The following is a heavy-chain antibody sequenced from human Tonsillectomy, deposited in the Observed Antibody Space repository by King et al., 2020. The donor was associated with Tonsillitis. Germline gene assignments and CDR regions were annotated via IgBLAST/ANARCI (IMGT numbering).Heavy chain of an antibody. V-gene: IGHV1-8*02. J-gene: IGHJ4*02. CDR3: ARAVGYCGGDCYSSDY. Sequence: QLVQSGAEVKKPGASVKVSCKASGYTFTSYDINWVRQATGQGLEWMGWMNPNSGNTGYAQRFQGRVTMTRNTSISTAYMELSSLRSEDTAVYYCARAVGYCGGDCYSSDYWGQGTLVTVSS. D-gene: IGHD2-21*02. CDR2: MNPNSGNT. CDR1: GYTFTSYD.